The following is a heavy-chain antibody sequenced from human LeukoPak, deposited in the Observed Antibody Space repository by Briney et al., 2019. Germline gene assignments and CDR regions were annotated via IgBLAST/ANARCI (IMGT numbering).Heavy chain of an antibody. CDR1: GFTFSNYA. V-gene: IGHV3-23*01. CDR2: FSGSGGST. CDR3: AKANMVRGVIMRYYYYYYYMDV. Sequence: HPGGSLRLSCAASGFTFSNYAMSWVRQAPGKGLEWVSAFSGSGGSTYYADSVKGRFTISRDNSKNTLYLQMNSLRAEDTAVYYCAKANMVRGVIMRYYYYYYYMDVWGKGTTVTISS. J-gene: IGHJ6*03. D-gene: IGHD3-10*01.